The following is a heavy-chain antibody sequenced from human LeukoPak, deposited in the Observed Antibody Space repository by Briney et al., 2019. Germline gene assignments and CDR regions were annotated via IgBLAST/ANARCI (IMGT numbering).Heavy chain of an antibody. J-gene: IGHJ3*02. D-gene: IGHD3-16*01. V-gene: IGHV3-30*09. Sequence: GGSLRLSCVTSGFTFSNHAMHWVRQAPGKGLEWVAVISDDGTSKYYADSVKGRFAISRDNSKNTLYFQINSLRPEDTALYFCATVDYLDSFCIWGQGTPVTVSS. CDR3: ATVDYLDSFCI. CDR1: GFTFSNHA. CDR2: ISDDGTSK.